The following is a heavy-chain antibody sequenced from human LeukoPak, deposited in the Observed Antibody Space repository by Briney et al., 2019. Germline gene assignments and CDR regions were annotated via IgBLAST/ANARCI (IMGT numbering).Heavy chain of an antibody. CDR2: ISSSSSYI. J-gene: IGHJ5*02. Sequence: PGGSLRLSCAASGFTFSSYSMNWVRQAPGKGLEWVSSISSSSSYIYYADSVRGRFTISRDNAKNSLYLQMNGLRAEDTAVYYCARFYGSGSRIPNWFDPWGQGTLVTVSS. CDR3: ARFYGSGSRIPNWFDP. V-gene: IGHV3-21*01. D-gene: IGHD3-10*01. CDR1: GFTFSSYS.